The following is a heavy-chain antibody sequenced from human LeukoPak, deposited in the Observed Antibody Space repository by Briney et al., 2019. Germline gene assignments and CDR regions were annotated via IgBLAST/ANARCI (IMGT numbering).Heavy chain of an antibody. CDR3: ARADYDFWSGYYMDY. CDR2: IHSSGTT. D-gene: IGHD3-3*01. J-gene: IGHJ4*02. Sequence: PSETLSLTCTVSGGSINSGSYYWSWIRQPAGKGLEWIGRIHSSGTTNYKSSLKSRVTILVDTPRNQFSLKLSSVTAADTAVYYCARADYDFWSGYYMDYWGQGTLVTVSS. CDR1: GGSINSGSYY. V-gene: IGHV4-61*02.